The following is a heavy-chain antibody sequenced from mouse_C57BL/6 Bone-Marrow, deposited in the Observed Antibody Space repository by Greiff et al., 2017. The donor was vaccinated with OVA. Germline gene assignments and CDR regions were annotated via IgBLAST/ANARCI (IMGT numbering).Heavy chain of an antibody. CDR1: GYAFSSSW. Sequence: QVQLQQSGPELVKPGASVKISCKASGYAFSSSWMNWVKQRPGKGLEWIGRIYPGDGDTNYNGKFKGKATLTADKSSSTAYMQLSSLTSEDSAVYFCARSDWDVNYWGQGTTLTVSS. D-gene: IGHD4-1*01. J-gene: IGHJ2*01. CDR3: ARSDWDVNY. CDR2: IYPGDGDT. V-gene: IGHV1-82*01.